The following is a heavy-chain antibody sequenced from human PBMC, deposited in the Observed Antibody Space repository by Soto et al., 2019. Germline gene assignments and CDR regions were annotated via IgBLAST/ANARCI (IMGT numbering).Heavy chain of an antibody. D-gene: IGHD6-13*01. CDR3: ARGGAAAGISDPHFDY. CDR2: IYNSGST. V-gene: IGHV4-30-2*01. Sequence: TLSLTCAVSGGYISGGYYSWSWIRRPPGKGLEWIGFIYNSGSTYYNSSLKSRVTISVDRSKNHFFLNLTSVTAADTAVYYCARGGAAAGISDPHFDYWGQGTLVTVSS. CDR1: GGYISGGYYS. J-gene: IGHJ4*02.